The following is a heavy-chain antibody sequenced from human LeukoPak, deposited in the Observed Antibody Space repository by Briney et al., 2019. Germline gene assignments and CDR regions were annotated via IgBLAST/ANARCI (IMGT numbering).Heavy chain of an antibody. Sequence: GGSLRLSCAASGFTFSSYTLHWVRQAPGKGLEWVAVILYDGSNKYYADSVKGRFTISRDNSKNTLDLQVISLRTDDTAVYYCARGGFGHLFDPWGQGTLVTVSS. V-gene: IGHV3-30*04. CDR2: ILYDGSNK. J-gene: IGHJ5*02. CDR1: GFTFSSYT. D-gene: IGHD3-16*01. CDR3: ARGGFGHLFDP.